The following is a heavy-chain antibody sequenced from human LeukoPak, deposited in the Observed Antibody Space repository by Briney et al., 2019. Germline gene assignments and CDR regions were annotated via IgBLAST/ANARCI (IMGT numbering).Heavy chain of an antibody. D-gene: IGHD4-23*01. CDR2: ISGSTGDT. CDR3: ARVPTVAKVYYYYMDV. CDR1: GYSFVLYG. Sequence: ASVKVSCKASGYSFVLYGISWVRQAPGEGPEWMGWISGSTGDTNYAQKFQGRVTITADKSTSTAYMELSSLRSEDTAVYYCARVPTVAKVYYYYMDVWGKGTTVTVSS. V-gene: IGHV1-18*01. J-gene: IGHJ6*03.